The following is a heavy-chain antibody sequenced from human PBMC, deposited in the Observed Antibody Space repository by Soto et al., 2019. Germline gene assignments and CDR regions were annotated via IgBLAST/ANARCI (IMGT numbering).Heavy chain of an antibody. D-gene: IGHD6-19*01. CDR2: TYYRSKWYN. CDR3: ARDSVPAYSTGSGGMDV. V-gene: IGHV6-1*01. CDR1: GDSVSSNSAA. Sequence: SQTLSLTCAISGDSVSSNSAAWNWIRQSPSRGLEWLGRTYYRSKWYNDYAVSVKSRITINPDTSKNQFSLQLNSVTPEDTAVYYCARDSVPAYSTGSGGMDVWGQGTTVTVSS. J-gene: IGHJ6*02.